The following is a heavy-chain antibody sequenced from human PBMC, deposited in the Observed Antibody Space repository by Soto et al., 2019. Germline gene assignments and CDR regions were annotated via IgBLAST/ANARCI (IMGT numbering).Heavy chain of an antibody. CDR1: GGTFSSYA. CDR3: ASPNDYGDYVLHAGRLNYYYYGMDV. CDR2: IIPIFGTA. D-gene: IGHD4-17*01. J-gene: IGHJ6*02. Sequence: ASVKVSCKASGGTFSSYAISWVRQAPGQGLEWMGGIIPIFGTANYAQKFQGRVTITADESTSTAYMELSSLRSEDTAVYYCASPNDYGDYVLHAGRLNYYYYGMDVWGQGTTVTVSS. V-gene: IGHV1-69*13.